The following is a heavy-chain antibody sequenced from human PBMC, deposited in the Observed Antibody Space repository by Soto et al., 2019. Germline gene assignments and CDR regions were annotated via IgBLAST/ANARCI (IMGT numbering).Heavy chain of an antibody. CDR1: GFTFSSYS. CDR3: ARDRGIAVAGTDYYYGMDV. Sequence: EVQLVESGGGLVKPGGSLRLSCAASGFTFSSYSMNWVRQAPGKGLEWVSSISSSSSYIYYADSVKGRFTISRDNAKNSLYLQINSLRAEDTAVYYCARDRGIAVAGTDYYYGMDVWGQGTTVTVSS. CDR2: ISSSSSYI. J-gene: IGHJ6*02. V-gene: IGHV3-21*01. D-gene: IGHD6-19*01.